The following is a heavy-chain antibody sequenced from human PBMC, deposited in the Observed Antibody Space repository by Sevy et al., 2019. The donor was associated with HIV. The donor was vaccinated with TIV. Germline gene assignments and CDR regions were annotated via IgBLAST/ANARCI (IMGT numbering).Heavy chain of an antibody. Sequence: GGSLRLSCAASGFSFSNYGMHWVRQAPGKGLEWVALIWYDGSSKYYADSVKGRLTISRDNSKNTLFLQMNSLRAEDTAMYYCARGADYFDSSGANFEYWGQGTLVTVSS. V-gene: IGHV3-33*01. D-gene: IGHD3-22*01. CDR2: IWYDGSSK. CDR3: ARGADYFDSSGANFEY. J-gene: IGHJ4*02. CDR1: GFSFSNYG.